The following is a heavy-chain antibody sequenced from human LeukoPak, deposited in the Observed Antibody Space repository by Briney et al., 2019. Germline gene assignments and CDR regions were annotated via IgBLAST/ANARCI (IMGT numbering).Heavy chain of an antibody. CDR3: ARGYYGSGSHCCHMDV. CDR2: INHSGST. V-gene: IGHV4-34*01. D-gene: IGHD3-10*01. Sequence: SETLSLTCAVYVGSFSGYYWSWIRQPPGKGLEWIGEINHSGSTNYNSPLKGRVTISVDTSKNQFSLKLSSVTAADTAVYYCARGYYGSGSHCCHMDVWGKGTTITVS. CDR1: VGSFSGYY. J-gene: IGHJ6*03.